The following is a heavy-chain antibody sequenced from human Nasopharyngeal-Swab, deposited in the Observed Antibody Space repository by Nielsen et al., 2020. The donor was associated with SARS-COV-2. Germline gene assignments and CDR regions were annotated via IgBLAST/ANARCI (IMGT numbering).Heavy chain of an antibody. D-gene: IGHD3-10*01. V-gene: IGHV3-9*01. Sequence: VRQAPGKGLEWVSGISWNSGSIGYADSVKGRFTISRDNAKNSPYLQMNSLRAEDTAVYYCAKVLGPMVRGVIGYFDYWGQGTLVTVSS. J-gene: IGHJ4*02. CDR3: AKVLGPMVRGVIGYFDY. CDR2: ISWNSGSI.